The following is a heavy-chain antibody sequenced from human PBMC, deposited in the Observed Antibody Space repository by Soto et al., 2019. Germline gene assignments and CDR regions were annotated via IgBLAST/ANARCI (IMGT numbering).Heavy chain of an antibody. CDR1: GGAISSGGYW. Sequence: SEPLSLTCTVSGGAISSGGYWGGGMRQPAGKGLECIGYIYYSGSTYYNPSLKSRVTISIDTSKNQFSLNLSSVTAADTAVYYCARVVYSSSKRFLARWFDPWGQGTLVT. CDR2: IYYSGST. CDR3: ARVVYSSSKRFLARWFDP. V-gene: IGHV4-30-4*01. J-gene: IGHJ5*02. D-gene: IGHD6-6*01.